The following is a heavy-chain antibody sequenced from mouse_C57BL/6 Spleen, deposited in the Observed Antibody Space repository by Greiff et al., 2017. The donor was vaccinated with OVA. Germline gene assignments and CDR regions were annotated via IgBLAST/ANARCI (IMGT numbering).Heavy chain of an antibody. Sequence: VQLQQSGTELVKPGASVKLSCKASGYTFTSYWMHWVKQRPGQGLEWIGNINPSNGGTNYNEKFKSKATLTVDKSSSTAYMQLSSLTSEDSAVYYCARYGYDGYAMDYWGQGTSVTVSS. CDR2: INPSNGGT. V-gene: IGHV1-53*01. J-gene: IGHJ4*01. D-gene: IGHD2-2*01. CDR3: ARYGYDGYAMDY. CDR1: GYTFTSYW.